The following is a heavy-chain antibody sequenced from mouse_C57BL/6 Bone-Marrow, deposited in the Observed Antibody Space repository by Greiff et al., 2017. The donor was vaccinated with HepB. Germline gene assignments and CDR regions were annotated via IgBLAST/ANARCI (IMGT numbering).Heavy chain of an antibody. D-gene: IGHD1-1*01. CDR1: GFSLSTFGMG. J-gene: IGHJ4*01. V-gene: IGHV8-8*01. CDR3: ARPYYYGSSYEGGAMDY. CDR2: IWWDDDK. Sequence: QVTLKESGPGILQPSQTLSLTCSFSGFSLSTFGMGVGWIRQPSGKGLEWLAHIWWDDDKYYNPALKSRLTISKDTSKNQVFLKIANVDTADTATYYCARPYYYGSSYEGGAMDYWGQGTSVTVSS.